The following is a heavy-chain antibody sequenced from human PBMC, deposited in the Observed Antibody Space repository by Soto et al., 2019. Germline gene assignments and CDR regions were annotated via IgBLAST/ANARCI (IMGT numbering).Heavy chain of an antibody. CDR3: AKEPQQQLVYYLDY. Sequence: QVPLVESGGGVVQPGRSLRLSCAASGFTFSSYGMHWVRQAPGKGLEWVVVISYDGSNKYYADSVKGRFTISRDNSKNTLYLQMNSLRAEDTAVYYCAKEPQQQLVYYLDYWGQGTLVTVSS. J-gene: IGHJ4*02. CDR1: GFTFSSYG. CDR2: ISYDGSNK. V-gene: IGHV3-30*18. D-gene: IGHD6-13*01.